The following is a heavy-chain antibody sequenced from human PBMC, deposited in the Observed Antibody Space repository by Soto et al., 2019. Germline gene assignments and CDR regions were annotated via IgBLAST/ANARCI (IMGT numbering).Heavy chain of an antibody. CDR1: GFTFRNYG. CDR3: AKVKSMKTVGDAFDI. Sequence: QVQLVESGGGVGQPGRSLRLSCAASGFTFRNYGMHWVRQAPGKGLEWVAVISYDGNNKYYADSVKGRFTISRDNSENTLYLQMDSLRAEDTAVYYCAKVKSMKTVGDAFDIWGQGTQVTVSS. CDR2: ISYDGNNK. D-gene: IGHD3-22*01. J-gene: IGHJ3*02. V-gene: IGHV3-30*18.